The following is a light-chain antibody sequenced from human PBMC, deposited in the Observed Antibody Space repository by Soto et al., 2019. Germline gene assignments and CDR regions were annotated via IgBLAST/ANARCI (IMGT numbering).Light chain of an antibody. V-gene: IGLV2-14*01. J-gene: IGLJ1*01. Sequence: QSALTQPASVSGSPGQSTTISCTGTSSDVGGYKYVSWYQQHPGKAPKLMIYEVSNRPSGVSNRFSGSKSGNTASLTISGLQAEDEADYYGSSYTSSITNVFGTGTKLTVL. CDR3: SSYTSSITNV. CDR2: EVS. CDR1: SSDVGGYKY.